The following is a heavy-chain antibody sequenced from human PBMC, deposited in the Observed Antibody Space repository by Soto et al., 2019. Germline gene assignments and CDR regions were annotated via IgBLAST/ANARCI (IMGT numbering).Heavy chain of an antibody. J-gene: IGHJ5*02. CDR3: ARRGAYCSSTSCYGGYNWFDP. V-gene: IGHV4-39*01. D-gene: IGHD2-2*01. CDR1: CGSISSSSYY. Sequence: SETLSLTCTVSCGSISSSSYYWGWIREPPGKGLEWIGSIYYSGSTYYNPSLKSRVTISVDTSKNQFSLKLSSVTAADTAVYYCARRGAYCSSTSCYGGYNWFDPWGQGTLVTVSS. CDR2: IYYSGST.